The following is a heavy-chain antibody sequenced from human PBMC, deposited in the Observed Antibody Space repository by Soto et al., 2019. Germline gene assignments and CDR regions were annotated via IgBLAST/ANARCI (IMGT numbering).Heavy chain of an antibody. V-gene: IGHV3-33*01. CDR2: IWYDGSNK. D-gene: IGHD6-13*01. Sequence: QVQLVESGGGVVQPGRSLRLSCAASGFTFSSYGMHWVRQAPGKGLEWVAVIWYDGSNKYYADSVKGRFTISRDNYKNTLYLQMNSVRAEDTAVYYCARWGIAAGDYWGQGTLVTVSS. CDR1: GFTFSSYG. CDR3: ARWGIAAGDY. J-gene: IGHJ4*02.